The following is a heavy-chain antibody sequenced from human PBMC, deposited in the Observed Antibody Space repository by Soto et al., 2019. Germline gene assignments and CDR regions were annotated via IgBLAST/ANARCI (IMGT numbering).Heavy chain of an antibody. Sequence: EVQLVESGGGLVQPGGSLRLSCAASGFTVSTKNMIWVRQAPGKGLEWVSVMSGDDNTYYADSVKGRFTISRDNSKNTLYLLMNSLRAEDTAVYYCARGSSYYDFWSGYVDYWGQGTLVTVSS. CDR2: MSGDDNT. CDR3: ARGSSYYDFWSGYVDY. V-gene: IGHV3-66*01. J-gene: IGHJ4*02. CDR1: GFTVSTKN. D-gene: IGHD3-3*01.